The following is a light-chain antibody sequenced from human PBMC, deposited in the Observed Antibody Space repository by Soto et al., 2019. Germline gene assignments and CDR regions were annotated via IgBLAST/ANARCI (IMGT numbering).Light chain of an antibody. Sequence: EIVMTQSPGTLSVSPVEMSTLSCRASQSVSSNLAWYQQKPGQAPRLLIFATSTRATGIPARFSGSGSGTEFTLTISSLQSEDFAVYYCQQYNNWPLTFGGGTKVDI. J-gene: IGKJ4*01. CDR3: QQYNNWPLT. CDR1: QSVSSN. V-gene: IGKV3-15*01. CDR2: ATS.